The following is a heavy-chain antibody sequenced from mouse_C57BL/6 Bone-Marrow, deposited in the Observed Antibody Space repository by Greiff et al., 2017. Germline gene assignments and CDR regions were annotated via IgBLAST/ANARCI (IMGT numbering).Heavy chain of an antibody. D-gene: IGHD1-1*01. CDR1: GYTFTSYW. CDR2: IDPNSGGT. V-gene: IGHV1-72*01. Sequence: QVPLKQPGAELVKPGASVKLSCKASGYTFTSYWMHWVKQRPGRGLEWIGRIDPNSGGTKYNEKFKSKATLTVDKPSSTAYMQLSSLTSEDSAVYYCARCYYGSSYPYAMDYWGQGTSVTVSS. J-gene: IGHJ4*01. CDR3: ARCYYGSSYPYAMDY.